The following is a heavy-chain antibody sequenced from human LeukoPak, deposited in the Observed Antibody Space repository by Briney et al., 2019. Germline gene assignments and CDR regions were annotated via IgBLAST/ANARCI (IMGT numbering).Heavy chain of an antibody. CDR1: GFTFSDYY. CDR3: ARSNYYDSSGYYGSDY. V-gene: IGHV3-11*01. J-gene: IGHJ4*02. CDR2: ISSSGSTI. D-gene: IGHD3-22*01. Sequence: PGGSLRLSCAASGFTFSDYYMSWIRQAPGKGLEWVSYISSSGSTIYYADSVKGRFTISRDNAKNSLYLQMNSLRAEDTALYYCARSNYYDSSGYYGSDYWGQGTLVTVSS.